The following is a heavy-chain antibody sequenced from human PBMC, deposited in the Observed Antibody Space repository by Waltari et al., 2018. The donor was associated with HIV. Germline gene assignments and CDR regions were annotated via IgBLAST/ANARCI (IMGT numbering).Heavy chain of an antibody. D-gene: IGHD5-18*01. Sequence: QLQLQESGPGLVKPSETLSLTCSVSGGSISSSSYYWVWIRQPPGKGLEWIGSIYYSGSTYYNPALKSRVTISVDTSKNQFSLNLNSVTAADTAVYVCAKHMTALVPFDYWGQGTLVTVSS. J-gene: IGHJ4*02. CDR2: IYYSGST. CDR3: AKHMTALVPFDY. V-gene: IGHV4-39*01. CDR1: GGSISSSSYY.